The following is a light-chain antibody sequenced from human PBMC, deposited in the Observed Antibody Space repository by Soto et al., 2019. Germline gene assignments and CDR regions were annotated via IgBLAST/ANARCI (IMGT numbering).Light chain of an antibody. V-gene: IGKV3-15*01. CDR2: GTS. CDR3: QQYDDWLRLT. CDR1: QSVGSN. J-gene: IGKJ4*01. Sequence: EIILTQSPATLSLSPGERATLSCGASQSVGSNLAWYQQKPGQTPRLLIYGTSIRATGIPARVSGSGSGTEFTLTISSLQSEDFAVYFCQQYDDWLRLTFGGGTKVDIK.